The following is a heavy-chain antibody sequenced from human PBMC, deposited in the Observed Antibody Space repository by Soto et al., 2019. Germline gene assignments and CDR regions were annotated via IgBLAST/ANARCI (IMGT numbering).Heavy chain of an antibody. CDR3: VRGGSNYAS. CDR2: IKPDESEK. J-gene: IGHJ5*02. CDR1: GFSFSDSC. Sequence: GGSLGLSCTASGFSFSDSCMTWVRQAPGKGLEWVARIKPDESEKKYADSVKGRFSISRDNAKNSMYLQMDSLRGEDTAVYYCVRGGSNYASWGQGTLVTVSS. D-gene: IGHD4-4*01. V-gene: IGHV3-7*01.